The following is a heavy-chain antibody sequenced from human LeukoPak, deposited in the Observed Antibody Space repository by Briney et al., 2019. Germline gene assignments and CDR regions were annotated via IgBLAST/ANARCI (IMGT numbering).Heavy chain of an antibody. D-gene: IGHD3/OR15-3a*01. CDR3: ARDRAATQDWVEFDP. Sequence: SGGSLRLSCAVSGFSVSNYYMNWVRQAPGKGLEWFSLIRGSGETFYADSVKGRFTISRDDSKNTVYLQMNSLRVGDTAEYFCARDRAATQDWVEFDPWGQGTLVTVSS. CDR2: IRGSGET. V-gene: IGHV3-66*03. J-gene: IGHJ5*02. CDR1: GFSVSNYY.